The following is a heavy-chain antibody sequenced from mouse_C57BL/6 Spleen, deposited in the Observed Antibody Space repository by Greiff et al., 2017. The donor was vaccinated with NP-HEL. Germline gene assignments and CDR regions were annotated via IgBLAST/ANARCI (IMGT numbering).Heavy chain of an antibody. CDR3: ARGNWDGYYFDY. CDR1: GYTFTSYW. Sequence: QVQLQQPGAELVKPGASVKLSCKASGYTFTSYWMHWVKQRPGQGLEWIGMIHPNSGSTNYNEKFKSKATLTVDTSSSTAYMQLSSLTSEDSAVYYCARGNWDGYYFDYWGQGTTLTVSS. J-gene: IGHJ2*01. D-gene: IGHD4-1*01. V-gene: IGHV1-64*01. CDR2: IHPNSGST.